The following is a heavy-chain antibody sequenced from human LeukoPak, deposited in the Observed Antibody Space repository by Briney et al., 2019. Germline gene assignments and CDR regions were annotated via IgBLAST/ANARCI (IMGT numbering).Heavy chain of an antibody. CDR3: AREYCGTTSCYWFDP. Sequence: SETLSLTCTVSGGSISSYYWSWIRQPPGKGLEWIGYIYYSGSTNYNPSLKSRVTISVDTSKNQFSLKLSSVTAADTAVYYCAREYCGTTSCYWFDPWGQGTLVTVSS. J-gene: IGHJ5*02. CDR1: GGSISSYY. CDR2: IYYSGST. V-gene: IGHV4-59*01. D-gene: IGHD2-2*01.